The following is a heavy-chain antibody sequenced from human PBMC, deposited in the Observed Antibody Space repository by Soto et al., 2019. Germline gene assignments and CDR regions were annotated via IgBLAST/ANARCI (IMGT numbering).Heavy chain of an antibody. CDR3: ARRPYDYSNYGYYYGMDV. CDR2: IYPGDSDT. CDR1: GYSFTSYW. J-gene: IGHJ6*02. D-gene: IGHD4-4*01. V-gene: IGHV5-51*01. Sequence: LGESLKISCKGSGYSFTSYWIGWVRQMPGKGLEWMGIIYPGDSDTRYSPSFQGQVTISADKSISTAYLQWSSLKASDTAMYYCARRPYDYSNYGYYYGMDVWGQGTTVTVSS.